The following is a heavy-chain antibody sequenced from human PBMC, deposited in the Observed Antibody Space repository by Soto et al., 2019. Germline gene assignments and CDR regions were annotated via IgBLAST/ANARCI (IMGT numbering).Heavy chain of an antibody. CDR3: AKDLSPEYSSSLGFDY. J-gene: IGHJ4*02. V-gene: IGHV3-23*01. D-gene: IGHD6-6*01. Sequence: GGSLRLSCAASGFTFSSYAMSWVRQAPGKGLEWVSAISGSGGSTYYADSVKGRFTISRDNSKNTLYLQMNSLRAEDTAVYYCAKDLSPEYSSSLGFDYWGQGTLVTVSS. CDR1: GFTFSSYA. CDR2: ISGSGGST.